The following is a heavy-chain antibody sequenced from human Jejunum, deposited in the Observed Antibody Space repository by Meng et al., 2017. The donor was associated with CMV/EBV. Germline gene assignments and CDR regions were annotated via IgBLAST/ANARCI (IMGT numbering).Heavy chain of an antibody. Sequence: GGSFTSSNYYWGWIRQPPGKGLEWIGNIYYSGTTYYSPSLKSRGTISVDTSKNQFSLKLSSVTAADTAVYYCTRGLGSYGSRIDYWGQGTLVTVSS. D-gene: IGHD5-18*01. V-gene: IGHV4-39*07. J-gene: IGHJ4*02. CDR3: TRGLGSYGSRIDY. CDR1: GGSFTSSNYY. CDR2: IYYSGTT.